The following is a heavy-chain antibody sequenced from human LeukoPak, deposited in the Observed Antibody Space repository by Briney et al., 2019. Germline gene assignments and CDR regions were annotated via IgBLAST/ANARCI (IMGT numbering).Heavy chain of an antibody. CDR1: GGSISSSSYY. Sequence: PSETLSLTCTVSGGSISSSSYYWGWIRQPPGKGLEWIGSIYYSGSTFYNPSLKSRVTISVDTSKNQFSLKLSSVTAADTAVYYCARGWRDFWSGSRTFDIWGQGTMVTVSS. CDR2: IYYSGST. J-gene: IGHJ3*02. V-gene: IGHV4-39*07. D-gene: IGHD3-3*01. CDR3: ARGWRDFWSGSRTFDI.